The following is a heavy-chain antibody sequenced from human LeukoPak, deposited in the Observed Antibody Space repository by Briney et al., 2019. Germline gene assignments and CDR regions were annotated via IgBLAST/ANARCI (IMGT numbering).Heavy chain of an antibody. CDR2: INTNTGNP. Sequence: ASVKVSCKVSGYILTELSIHWVRQAPGQGLEWMGWINTNTGNPTYAQGFTGRIVFSLDTSVSTAYLQISSLKAEDSAVYYCAKNGLGAVVKTDWGQGTLVTVSS. V-gene: IGHV7-4-1*02. CDR3: AKNGLGAVVKTD. D-gene: IGHD3-22*01. CDR1: GYILTELS. J-gene: IGHJ4*02.